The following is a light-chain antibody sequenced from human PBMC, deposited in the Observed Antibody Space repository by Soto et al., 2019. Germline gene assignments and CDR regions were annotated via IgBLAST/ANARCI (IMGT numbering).Light chain of an antibody. Sequence: VVLTQSPGTLSFSPGERATLSCRASQTVTSAYMAWYQQKPGQAPNLLIYAASTRAVGIPDRFSASGSGTDFTLTISGLEPEDFAVYYCQQYGESPRTFGQGTKVEIX. CDR1: QTVTSAY. V-gene: IGKV3-20*01. CDR3: QQYGESPRT. CDR2: AAS. J-gene: IGKJ1*01.